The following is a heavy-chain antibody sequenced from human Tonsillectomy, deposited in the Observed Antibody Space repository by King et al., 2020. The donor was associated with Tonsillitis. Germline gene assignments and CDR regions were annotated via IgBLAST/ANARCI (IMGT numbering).Heavy chain of an antibody. V-gene: IGHV3-30*04. D-gene: IGHD2-15*01. CDR2: ISYEGSDK. CDR3: ARAAVVAACFDY. J-gene: IGHJ4*02. CDR1: GFTFSRYA. Sequence: VQLVESGGGVVQPGRSLRLSCAASGFTFSRYAMHWVRQAPGKGLEWLALISYEGSDKYYADSVKGRFSISGDNSKSTLYLQMNSLRAEDTAVYNCARAAVVAACFDYWGQGTLVTVSS.